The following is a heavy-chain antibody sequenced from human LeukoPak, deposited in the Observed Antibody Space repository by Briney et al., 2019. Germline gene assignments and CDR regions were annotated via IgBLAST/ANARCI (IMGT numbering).Heavy chain of an antibody. Sequence: GGSLRLSCTVSGSTFNSHSMNWVRQAPGKGLEWISYISSRGGAVYSAVSVKGRFTISRDNANNSLFLQMNSLRDEDTAVYYCARVVLGYCSGGSCPGGYYYYMDVWGKGTPVTVSS. CDR2: ISSRGGAV. D-gene: IGHD2-15*01. CDR1: GSTFNSHS. CDR3: ARVVLGYCSGGSCPGGYYYYMDV. V-gene: IGHV3-48*02. J-gene: IGHJ6*03.